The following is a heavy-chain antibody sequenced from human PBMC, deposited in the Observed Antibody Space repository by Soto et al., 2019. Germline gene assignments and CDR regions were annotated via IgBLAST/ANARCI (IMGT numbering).Heavy chain of an antibody. CDR1: GATYSTSA. CDR3: ARGGVDVVATCAFDY. CDR2: INPILGTP. J-gene: IGHJ4*02. Sequence: SVKGSCKASGATYSTSAISWGRQAPGQGLEWMGGINPILGTPDYAHKFQGRVTITADESTSTVYMELGSLRSEDTAFYFCARGGVDVVATCAFDYWGQGTLVTVSS. V-gene: IGHV1-69*01. D-gene: IGHD5-12*01.